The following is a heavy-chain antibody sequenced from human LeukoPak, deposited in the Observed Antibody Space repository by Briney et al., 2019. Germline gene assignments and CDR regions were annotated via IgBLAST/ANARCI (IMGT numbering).Heavy chain of an antibody. Sequence: PSETLSLTCTVSGGSISSYYWSWIRQPPRKGLECIGYIYYSGSSNYNPSLKSRVTISVDTSKNQFSLKLSSVTAADTAVYYCARGFGSGSYYKRYYFDYWGQGTLVTVSS. J-gene: IGHJ4*02. D-gene: IGHD3-10*01. CDR1: GGSISSYY. CDR3: ARGFGSGSYYKRYYFDY. CDR2: IYYSGSS. V-gene: IGHV4-59*01.